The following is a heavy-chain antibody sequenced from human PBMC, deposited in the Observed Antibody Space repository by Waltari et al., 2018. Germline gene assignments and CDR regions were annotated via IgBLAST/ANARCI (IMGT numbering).Heavy chain of an antibody. J-gene: IGHJ5*02. CDR2: INGYGDKT. D-gene: IGHD3-22*01. V-gene: IGHV3-23*01. CDR1: YA. Sequence: YAINWVRQAPGKGLEWVSGINGYGDKTYYADSVKGRFTLSRDNSRNTLSLQRNSLRAEDTAVYYCAKAHFYDTSGYIEHWGQGTLVTVSS. CDR3: AKAHFYDTSGYIEH.